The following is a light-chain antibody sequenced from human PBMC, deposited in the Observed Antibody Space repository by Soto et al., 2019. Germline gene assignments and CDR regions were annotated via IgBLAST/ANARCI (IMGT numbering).Light chain of an antibody. J-gene: IGLJ3*02. CDR2: DVS. CDR3: CSYAGSYTWV. CDR1: SSDLGGYDY. Sequence: QSALTQPASVSGSPGQSITISCTGTSSDLGGYDYVSWYQLHPGKAPKLMIHDVSKRPSGVPDRFSGSKSGNTASLTISGLQAEDEADYYCCSYAGSYTWVFGGGTKLTVL. V-gene: IGLV2-11*01.